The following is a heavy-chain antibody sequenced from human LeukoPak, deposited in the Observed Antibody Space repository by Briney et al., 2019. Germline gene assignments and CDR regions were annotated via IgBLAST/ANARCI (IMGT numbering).Heavy chain of an antibody. CDR2: INNDGSDT. D-gene: IGHD6-6*01. J-gene: IGHJ4*02. CDR3: ARGLVGPDY. CDR1: GFTFSSYW. Sequence: PGGSLRLSRAASGFTFSSYWMHWVRQAPGKGLVWVSRINNDGSDTKYADSVKGRFTISRDNAKNTLYLEMNSLRAEDTAVYFCARGLVGPDYWGQGTLVTVSS. V-gene: IGHV3-74*01.